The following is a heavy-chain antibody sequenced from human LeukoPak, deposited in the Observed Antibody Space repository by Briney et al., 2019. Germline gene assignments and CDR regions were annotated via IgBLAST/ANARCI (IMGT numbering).Heavy chain of an antibody. CDR3: ARRFYDNLTGHTWYDY. D-gene: IGHD3-9*01. J-gene: IGHJ4*02. CDR2: INAGNGNT. V-gene: IGHV1-3*03. CDR1: GYTFTSYA. Sequence: ASVKVSCKASGYTFTSYAMHWVRQAPGQRLEWVGWINAGNGNTKYSQEFQGRVTITRDTSASTAYMELSSLRSEDTAVYYCARRFYDNLTGHTWYDYWGQGTLVTVSS.